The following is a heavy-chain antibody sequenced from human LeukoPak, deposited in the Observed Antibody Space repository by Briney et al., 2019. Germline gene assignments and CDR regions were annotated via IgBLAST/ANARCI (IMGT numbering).Heavy chain of an antibody. CDR2: ISTSSSTI. J-gene: IGHJ4*02. V-gene: IGHV3-48*01. CDR1: GFTFSSYN. CDR3: ARIPRLDFDY. Sequence: GGSLRLSCAASGFTFSSYNMNWVRQAPGKGLEWVSYISTSSSTIYYADSVKGRFTISRDNAKNSLYLQMNSLSAEDTAVYYCARIPRLDFDYWGQGTLVTVSS. D-gene: IGHD6-6*01.